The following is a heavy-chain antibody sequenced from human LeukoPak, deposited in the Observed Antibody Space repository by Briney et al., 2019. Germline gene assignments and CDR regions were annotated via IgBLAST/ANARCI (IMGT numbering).Heavy chain of an antibody. D-gene: IGHD1-26*01. CDR1: GGSVSSYY. CDR2: IYYSGST. J-gene: IGHJ4*02. V-gene: IGHV4-59*02. CDR3: ARAGWELLIDY. Sequence: SETLSLTCTVSGGSVSSYYWSWIRQPPGKGLEWIGYIYYSGSTNYNPSLKSRVTISVDTSKNQFSLKLSSVTAADTAVYYCARAGWELLIDYWGQGTLVTVSS.